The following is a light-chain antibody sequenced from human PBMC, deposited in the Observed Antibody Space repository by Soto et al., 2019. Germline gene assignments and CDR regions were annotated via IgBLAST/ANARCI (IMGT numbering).Light chain of an antibody. V-gene: IGKV3-15*01. Sequence: EIVMTQSPATLSVSPGERATLSCRASQSVSSNLACYQQKPGQAHRLLIYGASTRATGIPARFSGSGSGTEFTLTISSLQSEDFAVYYCQQYNNWPRTFGQGTRGDIK. CDR2: GAS. J-gene: IGKJ1*01. CDR1: QSVSSN. CDR3: QQYNNWPRT.